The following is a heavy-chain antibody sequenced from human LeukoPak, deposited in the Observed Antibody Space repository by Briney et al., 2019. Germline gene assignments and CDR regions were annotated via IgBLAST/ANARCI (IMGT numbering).Heavy chain of an antibody. J-gene: IGHJ4*02. CDR2: ISSNGGST. CDR3: ARDRDSGYGYYFDY. D-gene: IGHD5-12*01. CDR1: GFTFSSYA. V-gene: IGHV3-64D*06. Sequence: PGGSLRLSCSASGFTFSSYAMHWVRQAPGKGLEYVSAISSNGGSTYYADSVKGRFTISRDNSKNTLYLQMSSLRAEDTAVYYCARDRDSGYGYYFDYWGQGTLVTVSS.